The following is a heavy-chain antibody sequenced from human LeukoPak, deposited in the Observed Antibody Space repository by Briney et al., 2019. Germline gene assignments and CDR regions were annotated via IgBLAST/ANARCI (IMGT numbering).Heavy chain of an antibody. D-gene: IGHD1-7*01. Sequence: GGSLRLSCAASGFTFSSYAMSWVRQAPGKGLEWVSAISGSGGSTYYADSVKGRFTTSRDNSKNTLYLQMNSLRAEDTAVYYCAKVRPSITGTTYYFNYWGQGTLVTVSS. CDR2: ISGSGGST. J-gene: IGHJ4*02. CDR3: AKVRPSITGTTYYFNY. V-gene: IGHV3-23*01. CDR1: GFTFSSYA.